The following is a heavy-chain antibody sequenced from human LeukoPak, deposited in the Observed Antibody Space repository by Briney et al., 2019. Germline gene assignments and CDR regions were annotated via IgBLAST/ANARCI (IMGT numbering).Heavy chain of an antibody. D-gene: IGHD3-16*01. Sequence: GGSLRLSCAASGFTLSNYWMSWVRQAPGKGLEWVANIKPDGSEKYYVDSVKGRFTLSRDNAKNSLFLQMNSLRAEDTAVYYCVRGGGMLDYWGQGTLVPVSS. CDR3: VRGGGMLDY. J-gene: IGHJ4*02. V-gene: IGHV3-7*05. CDR1: GFTLSNYW. CDR2: IKPDGSEK.